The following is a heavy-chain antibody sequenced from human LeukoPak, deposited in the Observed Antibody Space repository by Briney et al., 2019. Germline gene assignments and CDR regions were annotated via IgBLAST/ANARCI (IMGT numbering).Heavy chain of an antibody. CDR1: GFTFSDYA. D-gene: IGHD3-10*01. Sequence: RGSLRLSCAASGFTFSDYAMNWVRQAPGKGLEWVSVISGSAGSTYYADSVKGRFTISRDNSKTTLYLQMNSLRGEDTAVYYCAKDHPPYGSGSRNDYWGPGTLVTVSS. V-gene: IGHV3-23*01. CDR2: ISGSAGST. CDR3: AKDHPPYGSGSRNDY. J-gene: IGHJ4*02.